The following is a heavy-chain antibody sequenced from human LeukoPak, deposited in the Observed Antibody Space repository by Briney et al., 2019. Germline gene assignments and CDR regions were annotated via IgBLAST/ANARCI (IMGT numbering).Heavy chain of an antibody. V-gene: IGHV4-59*01. CDR3: ARVAAAAGAYYYYYYMDV. CDR1: GGSISSYY. D-gene: IGHD6-13*01. Sequence: PSETLSLTCTVSGGSISSYYWSWLRQPPGKGLEWIGYIYYSGSTNYNPSLKSRVTISVDTSKNQFSLKLSSVTAADTAVYYCARVAAAAGAYYYYYYMDVWGKGTTVTISS. J-gene: IGHJ6*03. CDR2: IYYSGST.